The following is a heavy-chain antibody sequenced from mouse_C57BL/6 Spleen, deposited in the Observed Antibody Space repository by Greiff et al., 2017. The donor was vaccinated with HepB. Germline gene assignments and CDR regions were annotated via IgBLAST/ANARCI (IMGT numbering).Heavy chain of an antibody. Sequence: QVQLQQPGAELVKPGASVKVSCKASGYTFTSYWMHWVKQRPGQGLEWIGRIHPSDSDTNYNQKFKGKATLTVDKSSSTAYMQLSSLTSEDSAVYYCAIKVRDDYDRGYFEVGGTGTTVTVSS. CDR2: IHPSDSDT. CDR3: AIKVRDDYDRGYFEV. V-gene: IGHV1-74*01. CDR1: GYTFTSYW. J-gene: IGHJ1*03. D-gene: IGHD2-4*01.